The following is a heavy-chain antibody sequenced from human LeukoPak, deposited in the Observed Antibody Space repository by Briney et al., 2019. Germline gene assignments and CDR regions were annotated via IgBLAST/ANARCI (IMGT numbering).Heavy chain of an antibody. J-gene: IGHJ4*02. CDR1: GYSISSGYY. Sequence: SETLSLTCTVSGYSISSGYYWGWIRQPPGKGLEWIGSFFHSGSTYYNPSLKSRVTISVDTSKNQFSLKLRSVTAADTAVYYCARGMADYVWGCYRKGLFDYWGQGTLVTVSS. CDR2: FFHSGST. V-gene: IGHV4-38-2*02. CDR3: ARGMADYVWGCYRKGLFDY. D-gene: IGHD3-16*02.